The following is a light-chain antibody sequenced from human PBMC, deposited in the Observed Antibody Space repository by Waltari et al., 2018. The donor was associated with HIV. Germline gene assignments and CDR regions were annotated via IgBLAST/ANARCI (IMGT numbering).Light chain of an antibody. CDR3: TSYISSSTPV. CDR1: SSDLTYYNS. Sequence: QSALTQPASVSGSPGQSITISCTGTSSDLTYYNSVSWYQHHPGKAPKFIIYDVSNRPSGFSHRFSGSKSGHTASLTISGLQAEDEADYFCTSYISSSTPVFGGGTKLTVL. CDR2: DVS. J-gene: IGLJ3*02. V-gene: IGLV2-14*01.